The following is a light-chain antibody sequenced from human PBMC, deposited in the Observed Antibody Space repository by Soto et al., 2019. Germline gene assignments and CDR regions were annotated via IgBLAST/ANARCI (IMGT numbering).Light chain of an antibody. CDR2: GAS. CDR3: QHYNNWPLT. Sequence: EIVMTQSPATLSVSPGERATLSCRASQSVSSNLAWYQQKPGPAPRLLIYGASTRATGIPARFSGSGSGTEFTLTISSLQSEHFAVYYCQHYNNWPLTFGQGTKVEIK. J-gene: IGKJ1*01. CDR1: QSVSSN. V-gene: IGKV3-15*01.